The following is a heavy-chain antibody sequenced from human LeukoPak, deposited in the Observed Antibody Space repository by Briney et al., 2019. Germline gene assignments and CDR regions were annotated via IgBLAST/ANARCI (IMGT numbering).Heavy chain of an antibody. CDR2: IYYSGST. CDR1: GGSISSYY. J-gene: IGHJ4*02. CDR3: ARAKQLEKFYFDY. D-gene: IGHD1-1*01. Sequence: SETLSLTCTVSGGSISSYYWSWIRQPPGKGLEWIGYIYYSGSTNYNPSFKSRVTVSVDRSKNQFSLKLSSVTAADTAVYYCARAKQLEKFYFDYWGRGTLVTVSS. V-gene: IGHV4-59*12.